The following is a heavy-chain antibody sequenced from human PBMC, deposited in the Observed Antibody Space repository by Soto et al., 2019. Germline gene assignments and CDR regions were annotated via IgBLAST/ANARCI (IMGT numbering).Heavy chain of an antibody. J-gene: IGHJ5*02. CDR1: GVTFSSYA. D-gene: IGHD1-1*01. CDR2: IIPIFGTA. V-gene: IGHV1-69*06. Sequence: QVQLVQSGAEVKKPGSSVKVSCTASGVTFSSYAISWVRQAPGQGLEWMGGIIPIFGTANYAQKFQGRVTITADKSRSIAYIELSSMRSEDMAVYYCARDGPAGTTSECDWFDLWGQGTLVTVSS. CDR3: ARDGPAGTTSECDWFDL.